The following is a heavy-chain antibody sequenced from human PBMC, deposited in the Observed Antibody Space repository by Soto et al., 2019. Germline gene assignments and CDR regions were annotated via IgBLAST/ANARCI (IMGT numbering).Heavy chain of an antibody. CDR3: ARQVWYSSSWYTGNWFDP. V-gene: IGHV1-18*04. CDR2: ISAYNGNT. Sequence: QVQLVQSGAEVKKPGASVKVSCKASGYTFTSYGISWVRQAPGQGLEWMGWISAYNGNTNYAQKLQGRVTMTTDTSPSTAYMELRSLRSDDTAVYYCARQVWYSSSWYTGNWFDPWGQGTLVTVSS. CDR1: GYTFTSYG. D-gene: IGHD6-13*01. J-gene: IGHJ5*02.